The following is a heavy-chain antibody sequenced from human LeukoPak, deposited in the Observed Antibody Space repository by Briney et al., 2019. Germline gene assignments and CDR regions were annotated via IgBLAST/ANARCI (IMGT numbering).Heavy chain of an antibody. V-gene: IGHV3-74*01. CDR1: GFTFSSYW. J-gene: IGHJ4*02. D-gene: IGHD2-15*01. CDR3: AKSGYCSGGSCYSVDY. CDR2: INNDGSST. Sequence: GGSLRLSCAASGFTFSSYWMHWVRQAPGKGLVGVSHINNDGSSTSYADSVKGRFTISRDNSKNTLYLQMNSLRAEDTAVYYCAKSGYCSGGSCYSVDYWGQGTLVTVSS.